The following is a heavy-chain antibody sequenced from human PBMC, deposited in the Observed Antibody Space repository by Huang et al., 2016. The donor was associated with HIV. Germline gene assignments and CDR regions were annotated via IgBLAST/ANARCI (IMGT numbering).Heavy chain of an antibody. J-gene: IGHJ4*02. V-gene: IGHV3-7*01. Sequence: EVHLVESGGGLVRPGRSLRLSCAASGFTFRSYWMNWVRQAPGRGLEWVANINLDGSERFYVDSGRGRFTISRYNANNSVSLQLNSLKAEDTGVYYCARGFQAKPGDYWGQGTLVTVSS. CDR2: INLDGSER. CDR3: ARGFQAKPGDY. CDR1: GFTFRSYW.